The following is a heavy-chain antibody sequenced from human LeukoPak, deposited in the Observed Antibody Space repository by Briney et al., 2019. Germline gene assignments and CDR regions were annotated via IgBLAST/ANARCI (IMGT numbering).Heavy chain of an antibody. CDR1: GFTFSRHW. V-gene: IGHV3-7*01. D-gene: IGHD6-6*01. Sequence: GGSLRLSCAASGFTFSRHWMSWVRQAPGKGLEWMAKIKQDGSEKYYVDSVKGRFTISRDNAKNSLYLQMNSLRPEDTAVYYCARAPAAARPYYFDYWGQGTLVTVSS. CDR2: IKQDGSEK. J-gene: IGHJ4*02. CDR3: ARAPAAARPYYFDY.